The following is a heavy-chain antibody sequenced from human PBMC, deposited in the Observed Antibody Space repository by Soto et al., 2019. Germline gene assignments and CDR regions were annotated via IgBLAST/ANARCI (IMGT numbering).Heavy chain of an antibody. Sequence: EVQLVESGGGLVKPGGSLRLSCAASGFTFSSYSMNWVRQAPGKGLEWVSSISSSSSYIYYADSVKGRFTISRDNAKNSLYLQMNSLRAEDTAVYYCARDPASYSSSWYSPYYYGMDVWGQGTTVTVSS. D-gene: IGHD6-13*01. CDR2: ISSSSSYI. V-gene: IGHV3-21*01. CDR3: ARDPASYSSSWYSPYYYGMDV. J-gene: IGHJ6*02. CDR1: GFTFSSYS.